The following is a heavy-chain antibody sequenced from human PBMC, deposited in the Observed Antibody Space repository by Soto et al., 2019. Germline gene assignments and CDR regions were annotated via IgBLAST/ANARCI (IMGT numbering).Heavy chain of an antibody. V-gene: IGHV4-39*01. CDR1: GGSISSSSYY. D-gene: IGHD6-19*01. J-gene: IGHJ5*02. Sequence: SETLSLTCTVSGGSISSSSYYWGWIRQPPGKGLEWIGSIYYSGSTYYNPSLKSRVTISVDTSKNQFSLKLSSVTAADTAVYYCARQYDTTSGWPNWFDPWGQGTLVTVSS. CDR3: ARQYDTTSGWPNWFDP. CDR2: IYYSGST.